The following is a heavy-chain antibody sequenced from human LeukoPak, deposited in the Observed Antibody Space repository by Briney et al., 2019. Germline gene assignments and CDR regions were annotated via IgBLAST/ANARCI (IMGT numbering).Heavy chain of an antibody. CDR2: ISGSGGST. Sequence: GGSLRLSCAASGFTFSSYAMSWVRQAPGKGLEWVSAISGSGGSTYYADSVKGRFTISRDNSKNTLYLQMNSLRAEDTAVYYCAKDPSSGWYGFAEYFQHWGQGTLVTVSS. CDR1: GFTFSSYA. V-gene: IGHV3-23*01. J-gene: IGHJ1*01. CDR3: AKDPSSGWYGFAEYFQH. D-gene: IGHD6-19*01.